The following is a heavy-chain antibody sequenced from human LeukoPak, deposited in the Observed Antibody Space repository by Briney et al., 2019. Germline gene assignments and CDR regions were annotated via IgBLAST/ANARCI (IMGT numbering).Heavy chain of an antibody. V-gene: IGHV3-30*03. Sequence: GGSLRLSCAASGFTFSSYGMHWVRQAPGKGLEWVAVISYDGSNKYYADSVKGRFTISRDNSKNTLYLQMNSLRAEDTAVYYCAPTRGSSSWPFDYWGQGTLVTVSS. CDR3: APTRGSSSWPFDY. CDR2: ISYDGSNK. J-gene: IGHJ4*02. CDR1: GFTFSSYG. D-gene: IGHD6-13*01.